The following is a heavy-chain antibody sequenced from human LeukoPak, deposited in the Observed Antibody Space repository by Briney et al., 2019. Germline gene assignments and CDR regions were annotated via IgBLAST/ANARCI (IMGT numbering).Heavy chain of an antibody. V-gene: IGHV3-20*04. D-gene: IGHD2-21*02. CDR3: ARGRSMVTPAPTGY. CDR1: GFTFDDYG. CDR2: INWNGGST. Sequence: PGGSLRLSCAASGFTFDDYGMSWVRQAPGKGLEWVSGINWNGGSTGYADSVKGRFTISRDNAKNSLYLQMNSLRAEDTAVYYCARGRSMVTPAPTGYWGQGTLVTVSS. J-gene: IGHJ4*02.